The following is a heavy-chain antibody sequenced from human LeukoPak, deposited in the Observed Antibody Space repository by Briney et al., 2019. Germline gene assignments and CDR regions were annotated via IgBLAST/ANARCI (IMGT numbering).Heavy chain of an antibody. CDR1: GGTFSSYA. J-gene: IGHJ5*02. CDR2: IIPILDIA. CDR3: ARDFSPKLEEDGDAWFDP. D-gene: IGHD4-17*01. Sequence: AVKVSCKASGGTFSSYAISWVRQAPGQGLEWMGRIIPILDIANYAQKFQGRVTITADKSTSTAYMELSSLRSEDTAVYYCARDFSPKLEEDGDAWFDPWGQGTLVTVRS. V-gene: IGHV1-69*04.